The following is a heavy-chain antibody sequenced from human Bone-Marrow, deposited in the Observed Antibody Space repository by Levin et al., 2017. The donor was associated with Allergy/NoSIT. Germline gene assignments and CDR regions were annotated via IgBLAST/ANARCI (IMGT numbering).Heavy chain of an antibody. Sequence: VASVKVSCKVSGYTLTELSMHWVRQAPGKGLEWMGGFDPEDGETLYAQKFQGRVTMTEDTSTDTAYMGLSGLSSEDTAVYYCATVSGSGDYFFDYWGQGTLVTVSS. V-gene: IGHV1-24*01. CDR2: FDPEDGET. J-gene: IGHJ4*02. CDR1: GYTLTELS. CDR3: ATVSGSGDYFFDY. D-gene: IGHD6-19*01.